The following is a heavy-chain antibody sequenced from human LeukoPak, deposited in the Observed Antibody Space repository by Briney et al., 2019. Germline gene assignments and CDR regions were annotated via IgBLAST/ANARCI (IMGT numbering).Heavy chain of an antibody. CDR3: ANRIGSSWTGFYYYYGMDV. CDR2: ISGSGGST. Sequence: PGGSLRLSCAASGFTFSSYSMNWVRQAPGKGLEWVSAISGSGGSTYYADSVKGRFTISRDNSKNTLYLQMNSLRAEDTAVYYCANRIGSSWTGFYYYYGMDVWGQGTTVTVSS. CDR1: GFTFSSYS. J-gene: IGHJ6*02. V-gene: IGHV3-23*01. D-gene: IGHD6-13*01.